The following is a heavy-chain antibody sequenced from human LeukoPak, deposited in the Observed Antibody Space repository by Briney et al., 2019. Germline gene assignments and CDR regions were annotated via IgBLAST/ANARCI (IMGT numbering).Heavy chain of an antibody. V-gene: IGHV1-2*02. J-gene: IGHJ4*02. D-gene: IGHD1-1*01. CDR1: GYDFIAFF. CDR2: INPHTGAT. Sequence: ASVKVSCKTSGYDFIAFFLHWVRQAPGQGLEWIGWINPHTGATNYAEKFQGRVTLTTGSSVKSAYMGLSSLKSDDTAVYFCTRPGPAVTGTTFLHWGQGSLIAVSS. CDR3: TRPGPAVTGTTFLH.